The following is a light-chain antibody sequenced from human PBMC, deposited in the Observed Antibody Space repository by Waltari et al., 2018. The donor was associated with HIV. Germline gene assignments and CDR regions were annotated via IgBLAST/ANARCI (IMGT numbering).Light chain of an antibody. V-gene: IGLV1-44*01. CDR2: SNN. CDR1: SSNIGSNT. J-gene: IGLJ2*01. Sequence: QSVLTQPPSASGTPGQRVTISCSGRSSNIGSNTVHWYQQLPGTAPKLLIYSNNRRPSGVPDRFSGSKSGTSASLAISGLQSEDEADYYCAVWGDSLNGPVFGGGTKLTVL. CDR3: AVWGDSLNGPV.